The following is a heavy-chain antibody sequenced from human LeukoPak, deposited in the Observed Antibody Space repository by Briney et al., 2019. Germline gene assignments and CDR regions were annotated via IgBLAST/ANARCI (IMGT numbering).Heavy chain of an antibody. CDR2: IYYSGST. CDR3: ARGPYYYDSSGYYPLVDY. Sequence: KTSETLSLTCAVYGGSFSGYYWSWIRQPPGKGLEWIGYIYYSGSTNYNPSLKSRVTISVDTSKNQFSLKLSSVTAADTAVYYCARGPYYYDSSGYYPLVDYWGQGTLVTVSS. D-gene: IGHD3-22*01. CDR1: GGSFSGYY. V-gene: IGHV4-59*01. J-gene: IGHJ4*02.